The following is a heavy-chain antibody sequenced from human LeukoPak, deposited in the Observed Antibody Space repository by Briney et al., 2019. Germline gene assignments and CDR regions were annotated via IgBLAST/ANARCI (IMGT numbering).Heavy chain of an antibody. CDR3: ARALSGYDSSGYWAGPARYYFDY. D-gene: IGHD3-22*01. CDR2: INWNGGST. Sequence: PGGSLRLSCAASGFTFDDYGMSWVRQAPGKGLDWVSGINWNGGSTGYADSVKGRFTISRDNAKNSLYLQMNSLRAEDTALYYCARALSGYDSSGYWAGPARYYFDYWGQGTLVTVSS. J-gene: IGHJ4*02. CDR1: GFTFDDYG. V-gene: IGHV3-20*04.